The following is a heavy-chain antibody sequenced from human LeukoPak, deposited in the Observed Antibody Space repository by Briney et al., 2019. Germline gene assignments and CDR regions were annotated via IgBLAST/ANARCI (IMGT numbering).Heavy chain of an antibody. CDR2: ISAYNGNT. CDR1: GYTFTSYG. D-gene: IGHD3-10*01. Sequence: ASVKVSCKASGYTFTSYGISWVRQAPGQGLEWMGWISAYNGNTNYAQKFQGRVTMTRDTSTSTVYMELSSLRSEDTAVYYCARAQYYYGSGTPIDYWGQGTLVTVSS. V-gene: IGHV1-18*01. CDR3: ARAQYYYGSGTPIDY. J-gene: IGHJ4*02.